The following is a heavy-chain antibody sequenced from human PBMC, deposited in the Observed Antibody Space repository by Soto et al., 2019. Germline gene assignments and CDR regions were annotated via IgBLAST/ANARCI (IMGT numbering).Heavy chain of an antibody. Sequence: QVQLVQSGAEVKKPGASVKVSCKVSGYTLTELSMHWVRQAPGKGLEWMGGFDPEDGETIYAQKFQGRVTITEDTATDTVCMQLSSDRAEDSGAYYCATIIIDWCDHWGQGTLVTVSS. CDR2: FDPEDGET. CDR1: GYTLTELS. J-gene: IGHJ5*02. V-gene: IGHV1-24*01. CDR3: ATIIIDWCDH.